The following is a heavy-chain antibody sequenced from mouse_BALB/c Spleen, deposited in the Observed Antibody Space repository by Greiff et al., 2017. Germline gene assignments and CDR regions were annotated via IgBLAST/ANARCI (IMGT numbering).Heavy chain of an antibody. CDR1: GYSITSGYY. CDR2: ISYDGSN. V-gene: IGHV3-6*02. J-gene: IGHJ2*01. D-gene: IGHD1-1*01. Sequence: VQLQQSGPGLVKPSQSLSLTCSVTGYSITSGYYWNWIRQFPGNKLEWMGYISYDGSNNYNPSLKNRISITRDTSKNQFFLKLNSVTTEDTATYYCARGRGKNSYGSIYFDYWGQGTTLTVSS. CDR3: ARGRGKNSYGSIYFDY.